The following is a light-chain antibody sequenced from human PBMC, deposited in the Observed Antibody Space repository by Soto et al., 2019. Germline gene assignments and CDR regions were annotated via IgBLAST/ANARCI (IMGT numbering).Light chain of an antibody. CDR2: EVS. CDR1: SNYVGSYNL. Sequence: QSVVTQPASLSGSPGQSITLSCTGNSNYVGSYNLVSWYQQHPGKAPKLMIYEVSKRPSGVSNRFSGSKSGNTASLTISGLQAEDEADYYCCSYAGSSPYVFGTGTKVTVL. J-gene: IGLJ1*01. V-gene: IGLV2-23*02. CDR3: CSYAGSSPYV.